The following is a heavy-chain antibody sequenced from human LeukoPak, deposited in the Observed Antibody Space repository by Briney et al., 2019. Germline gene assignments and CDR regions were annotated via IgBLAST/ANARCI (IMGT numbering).Heavy chain of an antibody. CDR2: IFDTENT. Sequence: SETLSLTCTVSGGSISSYYWSWVRQPLGKGLEWIGYIFDTENTNYNPSLKSRVTISVDTSKNQFSLKLNSVTAADTAVYYCTRGARGAVAGQFDSWGQGTLVTVSS. J-gene: IGHJ4*02. CDR3: TRGARGAVAGQFDS. D-gene: IGHD6-19*01. V-gene: IGHV4-59*01. CDR1: GGSISSYY.